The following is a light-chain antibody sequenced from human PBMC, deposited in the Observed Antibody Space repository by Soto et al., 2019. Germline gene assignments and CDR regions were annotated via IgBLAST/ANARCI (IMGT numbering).Light chain of an antibody. J-gene: IGKJ1*01. CDR1: QSVSSSY. CDR3: QQYGSSRTWT. CDR2: GAS. Sequence: EIVLTQTPNTLSLSPGERATLSCRAIQSVSSSYLAWYQQKPGQAPRLLIYGASSRATGIPDRFSGSGSGTDFTLTISRLEPEDFAVYYCQQYGSSRTWTFGQGTKVDIK. V-gene: IGKV3-20*01.